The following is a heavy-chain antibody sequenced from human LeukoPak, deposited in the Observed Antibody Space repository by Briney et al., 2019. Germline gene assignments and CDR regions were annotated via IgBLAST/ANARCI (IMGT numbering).Heavy chain of an antibody. D-gene: IGHD2-2*01. V-gene: IGHV3-23*01. CDR2: LGRSGENR. CDR1: GFTFTDYS. Sequence: GGSLRLSCAASGFTFTDYSMSWVRQAPGKGLDWVSGLGRSGENRYYATSVRGRFSISRDNSKDTVYLQMNSLRAEDTAIYYCVKDRPCETCMPMDAWGQGTRVTVSS. CDR3: VKDRPCETCMPMDA. J-gene: IGHJ6*02.